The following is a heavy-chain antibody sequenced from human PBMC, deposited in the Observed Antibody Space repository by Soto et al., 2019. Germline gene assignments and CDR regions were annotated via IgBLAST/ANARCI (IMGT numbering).Heavy chain of an antibody. CDR3: VRDRDSRGLPFLDF. CDR1: SFDIGRLC. CDR2: ISTDGTST. D-gene: IGHD6-19*01. V-gene: IGHV3-74*03. J-gene: IGHJ4*02. Sequence: GVSLSLACLTSSFDIGRLCLYWVRQVPGKGLVWVSRISTDGTSTTYADSVKGRFTISRDNAKNTLYLEMNRLRAEDTALYYCVRDRDSRGLPFLDFWGQGT.